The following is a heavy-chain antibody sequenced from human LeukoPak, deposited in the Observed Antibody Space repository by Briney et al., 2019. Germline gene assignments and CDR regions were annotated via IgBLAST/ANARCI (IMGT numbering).Heavy chain of an antibody. Sequence: GASVKVSCKASGYTFTSSSINWVRQATGQGLEWMGWMNPDSGNTGYAQKFQGRVTITRDTSISTAYMELRSLSSEDTAVYYCARGVVYHDLSRRIPQNYYYMDVWGEGTTVTVSS. CDR1: GYTFTSSS. CDR2: MNPDSGNT. CDR3: ARGVVYHDLSRRIPQNYYYMDV. J-gene: IGHJ6*03. D-gene: IGHD3/OR15-3a*01. V-gene: IGHV1-8*03.